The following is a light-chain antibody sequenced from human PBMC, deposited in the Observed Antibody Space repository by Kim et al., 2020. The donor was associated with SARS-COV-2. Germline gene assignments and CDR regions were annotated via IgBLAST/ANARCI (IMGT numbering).Light chain of an antibody. V-gene: IGKV2-28*01. CDR1: QILLQSNRYHF. Sequence: PASRAWRSSQILLQSNRYHFLVWLLQKPEKTPQMLIELGSKGASVVPERFSGSGSGTDTTLKISRVEAEYVVVYYCKQALQSPPYTFGQGTKLEI. CDR2: LGS. J-gene: IGKJ2*01. CDR3: KQALQSPPYT.